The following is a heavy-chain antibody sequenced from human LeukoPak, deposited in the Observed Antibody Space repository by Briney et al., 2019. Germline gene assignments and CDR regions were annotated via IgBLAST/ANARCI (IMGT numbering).Heavy chain of an antibody. CDR3: ARAAYSSTWYSRYFDL. V-gene: IGHV3-13*01. Sequence: PGGTLRLSSAASGFTFSSYDIHWVRQATGKGLEWVSGIGTAGEIYYPGSVKGRFTISRENAKNSLYLQMNSLRAGDTAVYYCARAAYSSTWYSRYFDLWGRGTLVTVSS. CDR2: IGTAGEI. CDR1: GFTFSSYD. J-gene: IGHJ2*01. D-gene: IGHD6-13*01.